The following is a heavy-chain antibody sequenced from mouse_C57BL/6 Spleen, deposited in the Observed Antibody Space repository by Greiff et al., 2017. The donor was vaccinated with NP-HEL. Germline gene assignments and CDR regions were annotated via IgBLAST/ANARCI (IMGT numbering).Heavy chain of an antibody. Sequence: EVQLVESGGGLVQPGGSMKLSCSASGFTFSDAWMAWVRQSPEKGLEWVAEIRNKANNHATYYAESVKGRFTISRDDSKSSVYLQMNSLIAEYTGMYYCTSYGYDELYYYAMDYWGQGTSVTVSS. CDR1: GFTFSDAW. CDR3: TSYGYDELYYYAMDY. D-gene: IGHD2-2*01. CDR2: IRNKANNHAT. V-gene: IGHV6-6*01. J-gene: IGHJ4*01.